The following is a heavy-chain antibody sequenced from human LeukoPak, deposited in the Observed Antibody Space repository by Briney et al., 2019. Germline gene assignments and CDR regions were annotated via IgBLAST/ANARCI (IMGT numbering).Heavy chain of an antibody. CDR2: IYTSGST. CDR1: GGSISSGSYY. J-gene: IGHJ3*02. D-gene: IGHD3-10*01. CDR3: ARDHYGSGSYSIAFDI. V-gene: IGHV4-61*02. Sequence: SQTLSLTCTVSGGSISSGSYYWSWIRQPAGKGLEWIGRIYTSGSTNYNPSLKSRVTISVDTSKNQFSLKLSSVTAADTAVYYCARDHYGSGSYSIAFDIWGQGTMVTVSS.